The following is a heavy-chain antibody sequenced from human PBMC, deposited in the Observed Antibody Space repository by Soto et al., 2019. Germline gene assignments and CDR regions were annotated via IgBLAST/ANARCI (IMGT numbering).Heavy chain of an antibody. CDR2: IYYSGST. Sequence: QLQLQESGPGLVKPSETLSLTCTVSGGSISSSSYYWGWIRQPPGKGLEWIGSIYYSGSTYYNPSLKSRVTMSVDTSKHQFSLKLRSVTAGDTAVYYCASTRGTRSMLFDPWGQGTLVTVSS. CDR1: GGSISSSSYY. J-gene: IGHJ5*02. D-gene: IGHD1-7*01. CDR3: ASTRGTRSMLFDP. V-gene: IGHV4-39*01.